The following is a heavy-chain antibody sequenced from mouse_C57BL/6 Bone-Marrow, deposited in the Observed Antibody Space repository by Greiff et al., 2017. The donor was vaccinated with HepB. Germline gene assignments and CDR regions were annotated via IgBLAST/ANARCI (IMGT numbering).Heavy chain of an antibody. V-gene: IGHV14-2*01. J-gene: IGHJ1*03. CDR3: ARLGIYYYGSSYGWYFDV. CDR1: GFNIKDYY. D-gene: IGHD1-1*01. CDR2: IDPEDGET. Sequence: VQLQQSGAELMKPGASVKLSCTASGFNIKDYYMHWVKQRTEQGLEWIGRIDPEDGETKYAPKFQGKATITADTSSNTAYLQLSSLTSEDTAVYYCARLGIYYYGSSYGWYFDVWGTGTTVTVSS.